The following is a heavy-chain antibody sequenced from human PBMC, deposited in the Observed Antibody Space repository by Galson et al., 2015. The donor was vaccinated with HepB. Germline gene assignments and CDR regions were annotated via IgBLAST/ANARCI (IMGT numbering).Heavy chain of an antibody. V-gene: IGHV1-69*13. J-gene: IGHJ3*02. Sequence: SVKVSCKASGGTFSSYAISWVRQAPGQGLEWMGGITPIFGTANYAQKFQGRVTITADESTSTAYMELSSLRSEDTAVYYCARYGDGAFDIWGQGTMVTVSS. CDR2: ITPIFGTA. D-gene: IGHD5-24*01. CDR1: GGTFSSYA. CDR3: ARYGDGAFDI.